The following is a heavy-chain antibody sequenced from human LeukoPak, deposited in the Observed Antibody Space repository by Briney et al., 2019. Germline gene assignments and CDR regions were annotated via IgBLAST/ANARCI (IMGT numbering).Heavy chain of an antibody. V-gene: IGHV3-74*03. CDR3: VRDKLLLSFGY. J-gene: IGHJ4*02. D-gene: IGHD3-3*01. CDR1: GFSFSNYW. Sequence: GGSLRLSCAASGFSFSNYWMHWVRQVPGKGLLWVARINHDGTSIKYADSVRGRFTISRDNANNMLYLQMNSLRAEDTAVYFCVRDKLLLSFGYWGQGTLLTVSS. CDR2: INHDGTSI.